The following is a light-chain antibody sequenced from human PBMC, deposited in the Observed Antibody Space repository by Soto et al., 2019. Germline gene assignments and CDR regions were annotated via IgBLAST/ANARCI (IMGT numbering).Light chain of an antibody. V-gene: IGKV3-20*01. Sequence: VLTQSPGTLSLSPGERATLSCRASQSVSNNYLAWYRQKPGQAPRLLIYDASTRAPGIPGRCSGSGSGTDFTLTTGRLEPEDVVVYYCQQYGKSHPNTFGQGTKLEI. CDR3: QQYGKSHPNT. J-gene: IGKJ2*01. CDR2: DAS. CDR1: QSVSNNY.